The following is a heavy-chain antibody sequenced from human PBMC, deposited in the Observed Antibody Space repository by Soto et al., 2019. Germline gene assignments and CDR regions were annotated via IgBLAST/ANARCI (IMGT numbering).Heavy chain of an antibody. V-gene: IGHV1-69*01. CDR2: IIPIFGTA. D-gene: IGHD2-15*01. J-gene: IGHJ6*01. CDR1: GYTFTDFY. Sequence: QVQLVQSGAEVKKPGASVKVSCKASGYTFTDFYIHWVRQAPGQGLEWMGGIIPIFGTANYAQKFQGRVTITADESTSTAYMELSSLRSEDTAVYYCATISGYCSGGSCYSSSPSYYYYGMDVW. CDR3: ATISGYCSGGSCYSSSPSYYYYGMDV.